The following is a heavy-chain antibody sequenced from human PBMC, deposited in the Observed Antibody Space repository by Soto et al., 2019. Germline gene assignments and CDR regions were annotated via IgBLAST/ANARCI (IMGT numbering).Heavy chain of an antibody. J-gene: IGHJ3*02. Sequence: KPSETLSLTCTVSGGSISSYYWSWIRQPPGKGLEWIGYIYYSGSTNYNPSLKSRVTISVDTSKNQFSLKLSSVTAADTAVYYCARLGIAVAGADAFDIWGQGTMVTVSS. CDR3: ARLGIAVAGADAFDI. CDR1: GGSISSYY. V-gene: IGHV4-59*01. D-gene: IGHD6-19*01. CDR2: IYYSGST.